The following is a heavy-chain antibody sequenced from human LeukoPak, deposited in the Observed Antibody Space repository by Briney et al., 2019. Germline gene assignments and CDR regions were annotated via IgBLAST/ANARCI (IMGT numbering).Heavy chain of an antibody. CDR3: AKAPVTTCRGAFCYPFDY. J-gene: IGHJ4*02. D-gene: IGHD2-15*01. Sequence: GGSLRLSCAASGFTFSSYGMSWVRQAPGKGLEWVSAISDTGNTYHADSVKSCFTISRDSSKNTLFLQMNRLRPEDAAVYYCAKAPVTTCRGAFCYPFDYWGLGTLVTVSS. V-gene: IGHV3-23*01. CDR2: ISDTGNT. CDR1: GFTFSSYG.